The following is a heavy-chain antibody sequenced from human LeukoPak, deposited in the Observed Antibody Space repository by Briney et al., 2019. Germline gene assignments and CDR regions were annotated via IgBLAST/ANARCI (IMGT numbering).Heavy chain of an antibody. CDR2: INHSGST. V-gene: IGHV4-34*01. D-gene: IGHD3-10*01. Sequence: SETLSLTCAVYGGSFSGYYWSWIRQPPGKGLEWIGEINHSGSTNYNPSLKSRVTISVDTSKNQFSLKLSSVTAADTAVYYCARVSPGYYGSGSYYKPVYFDYWGQGTLVTVSS. CDR3: ARVSPGYYGSGSYYKPVYFDY. CDR1: GGSFSGYY. J-gene: IGHJ4*02.